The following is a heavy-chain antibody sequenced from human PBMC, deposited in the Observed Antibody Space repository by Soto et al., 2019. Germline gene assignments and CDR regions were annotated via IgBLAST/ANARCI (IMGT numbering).Heavy chain of an antibody. J-gene: IGHJ6*02. CDR3: ARERSAAVGARIYGMDV. D-gene: IGHD1-26*01. V-gene: IGHV1-2*02. Sequence: GASVKVSCKASGYTFTGYYMHWVRQAPGQGLEWMGWINPNSGGTNYAQKFQGRVTMTRDTSISTAYMELSRLRSDDTAVYYCARERSAAVGARIYGMDVWGQGTTVTVSS. CDR2: INPNSGGT. CDR1: GYTFTGYY.